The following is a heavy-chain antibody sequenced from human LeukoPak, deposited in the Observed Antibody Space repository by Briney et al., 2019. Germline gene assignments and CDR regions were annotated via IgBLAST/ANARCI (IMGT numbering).Heavy chain of an antibody. V-gene: IGHV5-51*01. CDR1: GYSFSNYW. CDR2: IYPDESDT. D-gene: IGHD5-18*01. CDR3: ARHQFSTAQPDY. J-gene: IGHJ4*02. Sequence: GESLKISCKGTGYSFSNYWIGWVRQMPGKGLEWMGIIYPDESDTRYSPSFQGQVTISADKSISTAYLQWSSLKASDTAMYYCARHQFSTAQPDYWGQGTLVTVSS.